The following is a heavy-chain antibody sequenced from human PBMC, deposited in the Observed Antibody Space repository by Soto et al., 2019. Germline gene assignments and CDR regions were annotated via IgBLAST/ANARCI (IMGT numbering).Heavy chain of an antibody. D-gene: IGHD3-22*01. Sequence: QAGGSLRLSCAASGFTFSSYEMNWVRQAPGKGLEWVSYISSSATTIYYADSVKGRFTISRDNAKNSLYLQMNSLSAEDTAIYYCARKSPHSYYDSAFDYWGQGTLVTVSS. V-gene: IGHV3-48*03. J-gene: IGHJ4*02. CDR1: GFTFSSYE. CDR2: ISSSATTI. CDR3: ARKSPHSYYDSAFDY.